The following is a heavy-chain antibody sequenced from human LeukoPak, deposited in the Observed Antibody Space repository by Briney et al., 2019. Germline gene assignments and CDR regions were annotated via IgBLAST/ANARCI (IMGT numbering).Heavy chain of an antibody. D-gene: IGHD1-26*01. CDR1: GFTFSDHY. V-gene: IGHV3-72*01. CDR3: ARVPIVGAPFDY. Sequence: GGSLRLSCAASGFTFSDHYMDWVRQAPGKGLEWVGRTRNKANSYTTEYAASVKGRFTISRDDSKNSLYLQMNSLKTEDTAVYYCARVPIVGAPFDYWGQGTLVTVSS. CDR2: TRNKANSYTT. J-gene: IGHJ4*02.